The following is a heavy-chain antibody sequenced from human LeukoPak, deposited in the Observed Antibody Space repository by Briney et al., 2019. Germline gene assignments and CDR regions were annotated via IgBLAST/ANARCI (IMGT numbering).Heavy chain of an antibody. V-gene: IGHV3-30*02. J-gene: IGHJ5*02. CDR2: IRYDGSNK. CDR3: VNSGFDP. Sequence: GGPLRLSCAPSGFTFNNYGMHWVRQAPGKGLEWVAFIRYDGSNKYYADSVKGRFTISRDNFKNTLSLQMNGLRVEDTALYYCVNSGFDPWGQGTLVTVSS. D-gene: IGHD3-10*01. CDR1: GFTFNNYG.